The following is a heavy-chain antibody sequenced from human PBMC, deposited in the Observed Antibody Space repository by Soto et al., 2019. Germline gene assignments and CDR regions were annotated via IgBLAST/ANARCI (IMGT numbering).Heavy chain of an antibody. CDR2: IKEDGSEK. V-gene: IGHV3-7*03. D-gene: IGHD2-15*01. CDR1: GLTFVSYW. CDR3: GRGYARCDY. J-gene: IGHJ4*02. Sequence: SRRLSCLAFGLTFVSYWTGLVRQAPGKGSEWVANIKEDGSEKYYVDSVKGRFTIARDNVKNSLYLQMNSLRAEDTAVYYCGRGYARCDYWGQGTMVTVSS.